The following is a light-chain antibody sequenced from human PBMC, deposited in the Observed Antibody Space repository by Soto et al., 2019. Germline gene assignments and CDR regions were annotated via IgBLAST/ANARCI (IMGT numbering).Light chain of an antibody. V-gene: IGKV3-20*01. J-gene: IGKJ2*01. Sequence: EIVLTQSPGTLSLSPGERATLSCRASQTVSSNSLVWYQQKPGQAPRLLIYGASTRATGIPDRFSGSGSGTDFTLTIGRLEPEDLAVYYCQQYGSSPGTFGQGTKLEIK. CDR2: GAS. CDR3: QQYGSSPGT. CDR1: QTVSSNS.